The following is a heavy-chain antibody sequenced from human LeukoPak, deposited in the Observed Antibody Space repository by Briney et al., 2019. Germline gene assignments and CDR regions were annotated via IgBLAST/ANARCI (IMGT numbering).Heavy chain of an antibody. CDR2: IGTAGDT. CDR1: GXTFSSYD. D-gene: IGHD7-27*01. J-gene: IGHJ3*02. Sequence: PGGSLRLSCAASGXTFSSYDMHWVRQATGKGLEWVSAIGTAGDTYYPGSVKGRFTISRENAKNSLYLQMNSLRAGDTAVYYCARYSGDKDAFDIWGQGTTVTVSS. CDR3: ARYSGDKDAFDI. V-gene: IGHV3-13*04.